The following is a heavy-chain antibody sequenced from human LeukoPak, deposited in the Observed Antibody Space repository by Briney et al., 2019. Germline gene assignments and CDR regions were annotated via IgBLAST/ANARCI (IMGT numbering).Heavy chain of an antibody. V-gene: IGHV3-9*01. J-gene: IGHJ4*02. CDR3: ARRSYSSGWYYFDY. CDR2: ISWNSGSI. Sequence: GGSLRLSCVASGFTFDDYAMHWVRQAPGKGLEWVSGISWNSGSIGYADSVKGRFTISRDNAKNSLYLQMNSLRAEDTALYYCARRSYSSGWYYFDYWGQGTLVTVSS. CDR1: GFTFDDYA. D-gene: IGHD6-19*01.